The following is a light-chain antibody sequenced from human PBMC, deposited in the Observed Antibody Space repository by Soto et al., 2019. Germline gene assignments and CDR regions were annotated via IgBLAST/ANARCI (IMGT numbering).Light chain of an antibody. CDR2: EVI. CDR1: SSDIGGHNY. J-gene: IGLJ2*01. Sequence: QSALTQPASVSGCPGQSITISCTGTSSDIGGHNYVSWYQQHPGKAPKLMLYEVIYRPSGVSNRFSGSKSDNTASLTISGLQAEDEADYYCTSYTSSSTVVFGGGTKLTVL. V-gene: IGLV2-14*01. CDR3: TSYTSSSTVV.